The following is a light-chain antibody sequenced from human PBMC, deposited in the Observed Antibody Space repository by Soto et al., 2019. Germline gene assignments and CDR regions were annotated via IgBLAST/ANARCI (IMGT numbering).Light chain of an antibody. Sequence: QSALTQPPSASGSPGQAVTISCTGTSSDVGGYKFVSWYQQHPGKAPKLMIYEVNNRPSGVPDRFSGSKSGNTASLAVSGLQAEDEADYYCSSYAGSNNLLFGGGTKLTVL. CDR2: EVN. CDR1: SSDVGGYKF. J-gene: IGLJ2*01. V-gene: IGLV2-8*01. CDR3: SSYAGSNNLL.